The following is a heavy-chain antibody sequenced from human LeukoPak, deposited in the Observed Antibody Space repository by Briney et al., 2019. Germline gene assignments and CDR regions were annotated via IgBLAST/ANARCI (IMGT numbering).Heavy chain of an antibody. D-gene: IGHD3-10*01. CDR1: GGSISSYY. CDR3: ARSLWFGESQRYFDL. Sequence: PETLSLTCTVSGGSISSYYWSWIRQPPGKGLEWIGYIYYSGSANYNPSLKSRVTISVDTSKNQFSLKLSSVTAADTAVYYCARSLWFGESQRYFDLWGRGTLVTVSS. V-gene: IGHV4-59*01. J-gene: IGHJ2*01. CDR2: IYYSGSA.